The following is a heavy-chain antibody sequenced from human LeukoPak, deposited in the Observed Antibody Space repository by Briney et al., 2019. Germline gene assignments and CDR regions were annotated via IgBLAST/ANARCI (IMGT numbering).Heavy chain of an antibody. Sequence: ASVKVSCKASGYTFTNYYIHWVRQAPGQGLEWMGIINPNSGGTNYAQKFQGRVTMTRDTSISTAYMELSRLRSDDTAVYYCARATPYNWNYVGIDPWGQGTLVTVSS. CDR2: INPNSGGT. CDR1: GYTFTNYY. CDR3: ARATPYNWNYVGIDP. V-gene: IGHV1-2*02. D-gene: IGHD1-7*01. J-gene: IGHJ5*02.